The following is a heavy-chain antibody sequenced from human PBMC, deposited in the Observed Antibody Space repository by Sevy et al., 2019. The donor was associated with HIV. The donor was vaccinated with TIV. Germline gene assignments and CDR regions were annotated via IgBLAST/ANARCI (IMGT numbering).Heavy chain of an antibody. D-gene: IGHD2-15*01. CDR1: GYTFTNYR. CDR2: ISPHNGDT. Sequence: ASVKVSCKTSGYTFTNYRIFWVRQAPGQGPESMGWISPHNGDTRYAQKFQGRVTLITDTSTTTAYMELRSLRSDDSALYYCARAYCSGGRCSSLAYWGQGTLVTVSS. J-gene: IGHJ4*02. CDR3: ARAYCSGGRCSSLAY. V-gene: IGHV1-18*01.